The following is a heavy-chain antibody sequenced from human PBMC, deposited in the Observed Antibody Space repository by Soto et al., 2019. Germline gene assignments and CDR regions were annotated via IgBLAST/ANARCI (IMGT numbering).Heavy chain of an antibody. V-gene: IGHV1-24*01. Sequence: GASVKVSCKVSGYTLTELSMHWVRQAPGKGLEWMGGFDPEDGETIYAQKFQGRVTMTEDTSTDTAYMELNSLRSGDTAVYYCATSTIRSIAAADPFDYWGQGTLVTVSS. CDR1: GYTLTELS. CDR3: ATSTIRSIAAADPFDY. D-gene: IGHD6-13*01. J-gene: IGHJ4*02. CDR2: FDPEDGET.